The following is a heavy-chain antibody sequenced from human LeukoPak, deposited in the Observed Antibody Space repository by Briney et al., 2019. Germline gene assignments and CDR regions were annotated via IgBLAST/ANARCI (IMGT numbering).Heavy chain of an antibody. CDR3: AKDTCSSTSCYTNHDAFDI. D-gene: IGHD2-2*02. V-gene: IGHV3-23*01. Sequence: GGSLRPSCAASGFTFSSYAMSWVRQAPGKGLEWVSAISGSGGSTYYADSVKGRFTISRDNSKNTLYLQRNSLRAEDTAVYYCAKDTCSSTSCYTNHDAFDIWGQGTMVTVSS. CDR2: ISGSGGST. CDR1: GFTFSSYA. J-gene: IGHJ3*02.